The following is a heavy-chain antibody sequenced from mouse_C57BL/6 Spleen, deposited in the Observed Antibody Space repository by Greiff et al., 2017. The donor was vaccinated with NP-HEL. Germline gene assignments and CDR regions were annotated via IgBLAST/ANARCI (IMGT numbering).Heavy chain of an antibody. CDR3: ARSPYGYFDY. CDR1: GYTFTNYW. D-gene: IGHD1-1*02. Sequence: VKLQQSGAELVRPGTSVKMSCKASGYTFTNYWIGWAKQRPGHGLEWIGDIYPGGGYTNYNEKFKGKATLTADKSSSPAYMQFSSLTSEDSAIYYCARSPYGYFDYWGQGTTLTVSS. J-gene: IGHJ2*01. V-gene: IGHV1-63*01. CDR2: IYPGGGYT.